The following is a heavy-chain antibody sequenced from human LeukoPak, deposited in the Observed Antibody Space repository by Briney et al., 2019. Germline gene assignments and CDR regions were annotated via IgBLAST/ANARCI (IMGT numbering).Heavy chain of an antibody. CDR1: GFTFSSYG. CDR2: IRYDGSNK. Sequence: GGSLRLSCAASGFTFSSYGMHWVRQAPGKGLEGVAFIRYDGSNKYYADSVKVRFTISRDNSKNTLYLQMNSLRAEDTAVYYCAKGVGYYDILTGYLSRWGQGTLVTVSS. V-gene: IGHV3-30*02. CDR3: AKGVGYYDILTGYLSR. D-gene: IGHD3-9*01. J-gene: IGHJ4*02.